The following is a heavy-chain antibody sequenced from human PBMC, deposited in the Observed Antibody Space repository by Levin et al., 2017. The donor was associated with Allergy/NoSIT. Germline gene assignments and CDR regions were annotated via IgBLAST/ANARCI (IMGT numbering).Heavy chain of an antibody. Sequence: AGGSLRFSCKASGYTFKNYGISWVRQAPGQGLEWMGWISTHNGNTNYAQSFQGRVTMTTDTSTSTADMELRSLISDDTAVYYCARFVVTPVSYFYMDVWGKGTTVTVSS. V-gene: IGHV1-18*01. CDR1: GYTFKNYG. D-gene: IGHD2-2*01. J-gene: IGHJ6*03. CDR2: ISTHNGNT. CDR3: ARFVVTPVSYFYMDV.